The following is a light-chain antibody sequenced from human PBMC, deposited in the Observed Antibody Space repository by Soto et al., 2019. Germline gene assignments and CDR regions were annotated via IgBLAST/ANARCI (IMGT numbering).Light chain of an antibody. CDR3: CSYGGSRAV. V-gene: IGLV2-11*01. CDR2: DVT. Sequence: QSALTQPRSVSGSPGQSVTISCTGTSSDVGFYDYVSWYQQHPGKAPQLVIYDVTKRPSGVPDRFSASKSGNTASLTISGLQAEDEADYYCCSYGGSRAVFGGGTKLTVL. J-gene: IGLJ7*01. CDR1: SSDVGFYDY.